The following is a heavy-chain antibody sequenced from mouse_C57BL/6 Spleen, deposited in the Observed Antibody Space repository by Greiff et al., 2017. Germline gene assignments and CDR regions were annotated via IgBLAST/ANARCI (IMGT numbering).Heavy chain of an antibody. J-gene: IGHJ2*01. D-gene: IGHD2-4*01. V-gene: IGHV5-9-1*02. CDR2: ISSGGDYI. Sequence: EVQVVESGEGLVKPGGSLKLSCAASGFTFSSYAMSWVRQTPEKRLEWVAYISSGGDYIYYAATVTGRFTISRDHARNTLYLQMISMKSEDTAIYYCTRERGDYDGGNFDDWGQGTTLTVSS. CDR3: TRERGDYDGGNFDD. CDR1: GFTFSSYA.